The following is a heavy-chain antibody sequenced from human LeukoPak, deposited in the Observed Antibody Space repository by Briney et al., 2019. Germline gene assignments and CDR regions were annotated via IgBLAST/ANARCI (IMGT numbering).Heavy chain of an antibody. CDR3: ARDQYDTWSRRGNFDS. CDR2: IKLDGSEK. D-gene: IGHD3-3*01. V-gene: IGHV3-7*03. CDR1: GYTFGKYW. J-gene: IGHJ4*02. Sequence: GGSLRLSCVASGYTFGKYWMSWVRQAPGKGLEWVANIKLDGSEKNYVDSVKGRFTISRDNTKNSLYLQMNSLRAEDTAVFYCARDQYDTWSRRGNFDSWGQGTLVIVSS.